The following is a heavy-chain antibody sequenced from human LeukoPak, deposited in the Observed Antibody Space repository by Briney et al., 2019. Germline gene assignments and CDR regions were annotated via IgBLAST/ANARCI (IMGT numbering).Heavy chain of an antibody. Sequence: ASLKVSCKASGYTFTSYGISWVRQAPGQGLEWMGWISAYNGNTNYAQKLQGRVTMTTDTSTSTAYMELRSLRSDDTAVYYCARDRRSARELDFPGDYWGQGTLVTVSS. J-gene: IGHJ4*02. CDR2: ISAYNGNT. CDR1: GYTFTSYG. CDR3: ARDRRSARELDFPGDY. D-gene: IGHD1-26*01. V-gene: IGHV1-18*01.